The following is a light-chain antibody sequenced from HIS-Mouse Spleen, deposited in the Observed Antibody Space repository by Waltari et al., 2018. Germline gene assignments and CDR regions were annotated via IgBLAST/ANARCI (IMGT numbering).Light chain of an antibody. Sequence: QSGLTQPPSASGTPGPRVTIPCSGSSPHLGSTHVYWYQQLPGTAPQLLIYRNNQRPSGVPDRFSGSKSGTSASLAISGLRSEDEADYYCAAWDDSLSGPVFGGGTKLTVL. CDR3: AAWDDSLSGPV. CDR1: SPHLGSTH. CDR2: RNN. V-gene: IGLV1-47*01. J-gene: IGLJ3*02.